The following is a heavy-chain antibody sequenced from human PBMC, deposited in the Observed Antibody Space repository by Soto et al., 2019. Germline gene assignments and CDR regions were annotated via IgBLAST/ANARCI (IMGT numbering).Heavy chain of an antibody. V-gene: IGHV4-59*01. J-gene: IGHJ5*02. CDR2: IYYSGST. CDR1: GGSISSYY. D-gene: IGHD6-13*01. Sequence: SETLSLTCTVSGGSISSYYWSWIRQPPGKGLEWIGYIYYSGSTNYNPSLKSRVTISVDTSKNQFSLKLSSVTAADTAVYYCARATLAAAGTGWFDPWGQGTLVTV. CDR3: ARATLAAAGTGWFDP.